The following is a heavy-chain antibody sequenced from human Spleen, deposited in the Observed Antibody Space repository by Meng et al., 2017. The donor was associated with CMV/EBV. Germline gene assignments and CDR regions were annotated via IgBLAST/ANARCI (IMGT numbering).Heavy chain of an antibody. CDR1: GFSFDDHA. D-gene: IGHD3-16*01. CDR3: AKDGGTHDAFDL. J-gene: IGHJ3*01. Sequence: SLKISCAASGFSFDDHAMHWVRQAPGKGLEWVSGIGWNGNSVEYAGSVKGRFTIARDNAKKSLYLEMSSLRTEDTGLYYCAKDGGTHDAFDLWGQGTMVTVS. CDR2: IGWNGNSV. V-gene: IGHV3-9*01.